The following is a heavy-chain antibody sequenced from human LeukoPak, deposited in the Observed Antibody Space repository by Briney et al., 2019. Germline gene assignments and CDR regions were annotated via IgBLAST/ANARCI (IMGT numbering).Heavy chain of an antibody. CDR2: IKEDGSER. CDR3: ATDQDHGYFRQ. J-gene: IGHJ1*01. V-gene: IGHV3-7*01. Sequence: GGSLRLSCVASGFTFRRYWMTWVRQTPGKKPEWVANIKEDGSERYYDDSVRGRFTISRDNAKNTLYLDMNSLRPEDTAVFYCATDQDHGYFRQWGQGSLVIVSS. D-gene: IGHD3-22*01. CDR1: GFTFRRYW.